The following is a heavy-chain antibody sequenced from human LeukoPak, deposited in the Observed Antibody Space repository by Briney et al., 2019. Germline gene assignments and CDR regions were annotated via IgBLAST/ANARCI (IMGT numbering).Heavy chain of an antibody. V-gene: IGHV3-48*03. D-gene: IGHD3-22*01. CDR3: ARSPYYYDRAFDI. CDR2: ISSSGSTI. CDR1: GFTFSSYE. J-gene: IGHJ3*02. Sequence: PGGSLRLSSAASGFTFSSYEMNWVRQAPGKGLEWVSYISSSGSTIYYADSVKGRFTISRDNAKNSLYLQMNSLRAEDTAVYYCARSPYYYDRAFDIWGQGTMVTVSS.